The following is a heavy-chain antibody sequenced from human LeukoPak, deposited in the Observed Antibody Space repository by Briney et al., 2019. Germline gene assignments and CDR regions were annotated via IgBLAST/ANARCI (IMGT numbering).Heavy chain of an antibody. J-gene: IGHJ4*02. V-gene: IGHV4-4*02. D-gene: IGHD2-15*01. CDR3: ARDLVENSRGHDF. Sequence: PSGTASLTCAVSGGSISSPNWWSGVRQPPGKGLEWIGEIYHSGMTNYKTSLKSRVTISVDESKNQFSLRLSSVTAADTAVYYCARDLVENSRGHDFWGQGILVIVSS. CDR1: GGSISSPNW. CDR2: IYHSGMT.